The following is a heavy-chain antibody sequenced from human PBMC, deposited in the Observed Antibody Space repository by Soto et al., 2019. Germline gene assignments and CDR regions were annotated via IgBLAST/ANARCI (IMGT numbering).Heavy chain of an antibody. V-gene: IGHV1-18*01. CDR1: GYTITTYG. Sequence: QIQLVQSGTEVKKHGASVKVSCKASGYTITTYGSSWVRQAPAQGLEWMGWISGYNGQTNYAQKFRGRVTITTDTSTGTAYMEMRSLRSDDTATYYCARDGRKELWVEGLNAMDVWGQGTTVTVSS. CDR3: ARDGRKELWVEGLNAMDV. D-gene: IGHD5-18*01. J-gene: IGHJ6*02. CDR2: ISGYNGQT.